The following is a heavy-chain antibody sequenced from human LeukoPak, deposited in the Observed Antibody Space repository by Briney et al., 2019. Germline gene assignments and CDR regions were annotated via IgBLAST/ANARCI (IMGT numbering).Heavy chain of an antibody. Sequence: PGGSLRLSCTASGFTFSSYWMNWVRQAPGKGLEWVANIKQDGSEKYYVDSVKGRFTISRDNAKNSLYLQMNSLRAEDTAVYYCARDNYDNNGYYFDWGQGTLVTVSS. CDR1: GFTFSSYW. CDR2: IKQDGSEK. J-gene: IGHJ4*02. CDR3: ARDNYDNNGYYFD. D-gene: IGHD3-22*01. V-gene: IGHV3-7*01.